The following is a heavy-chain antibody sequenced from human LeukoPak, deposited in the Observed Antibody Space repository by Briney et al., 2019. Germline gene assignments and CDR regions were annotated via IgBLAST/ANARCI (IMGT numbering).Heavy chain of an antibody. V-gene: IGHV4-39*01. D-gene: IGHD5-12*01. CDR3: ARPYSGYLLSWYFDL. Sequence: PSETLSLTCTVSGGSISSSSYYWGWIRQPPGKGLEWIGSIYYSGSTYYNPSLKSRVTISVDTSKNQFSLKLSSVTAADTAVYYCARPYSGYLLSWYFDLWGRGTLVTVSS. CDR2: IYYSGST. CDR1: GGSISSSSYY. J-gene: IGHJ2*01.